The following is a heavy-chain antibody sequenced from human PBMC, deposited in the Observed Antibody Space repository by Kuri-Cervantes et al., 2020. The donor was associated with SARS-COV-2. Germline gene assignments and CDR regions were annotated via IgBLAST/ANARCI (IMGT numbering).Heavy chain of an antibody. CDR3: ARPGYSYGYYYFDY. D-gene: IGHD5-18*01. J-gene: IGHJ4*02. CDR1: GYSFTSYW. CDR2: IYPGDSDT. V-gene: IGHV5-51*01. Sequence: KVSCKGSGYSFTSYWIGWVRQMPGKGLEWMGIIYPGDSDTRYSPSSQGQVTISADESISTAYLQWSSLKASDTAMYYCARPGYSYGYYYFDYWGQGTLVTVSS.